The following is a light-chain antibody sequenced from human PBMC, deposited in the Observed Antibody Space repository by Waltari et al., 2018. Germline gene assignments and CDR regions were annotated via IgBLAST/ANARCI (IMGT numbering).Light chain of an antibody. J-gene: IGKJ2*01. CDR1: RSLVQSDGNTF. CDR2: KVS. Sequence: DVVMTQSPLSLAVTLGQPASISCWSIRSLVQSDGNTFLNWFHQRPGQSPRRLIYKVSNRESGVPDRFSGRGSGTAFTLKISRVEAEDVGILCCWQRSQWPYAFGQGTKLEIK. CDR3: WQRSQWPYA. V-gene: IGKV2-30*02.